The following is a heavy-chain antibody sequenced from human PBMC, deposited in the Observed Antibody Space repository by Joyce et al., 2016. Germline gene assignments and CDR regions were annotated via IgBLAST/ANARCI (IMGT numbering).Heavy chain of an antibody. J-gene: IGHJ4*02. CDR3: AKAAVVGSTLDYFDY. Sequence: QVQLVESGGGVVQPGRSLRLSCAASGFIFNTYAMYWVRQAPGKGMEWVAVISYDGRNKEHANSVKGRFTISRDNAKNMVFLQMDSLRIEDTSIYYCAKAAVVGSTLDYFDYWGQGTLVTVSP. V-gene: IGHV3-30*18. D-gene: IGHD1-26*01. CDR2: ISYDGRNK. CDR1: GFIFNTYA.